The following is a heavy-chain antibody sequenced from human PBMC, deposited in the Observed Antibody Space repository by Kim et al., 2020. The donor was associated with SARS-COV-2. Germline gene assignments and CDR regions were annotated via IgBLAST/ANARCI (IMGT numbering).Heavy chain of an antibody. Sequence: YADSGQGRFTISRDKSKNTLYLRMNSLRAEDTAVYYCAKDRDYSGGCFDYWGQGTLVTVSS. D-gene: IGHD2-15*01. CDR3: AKDRDYSGGCFDY. J-gene: IGHJ4*02. V-gene: IGHV3-23*01.